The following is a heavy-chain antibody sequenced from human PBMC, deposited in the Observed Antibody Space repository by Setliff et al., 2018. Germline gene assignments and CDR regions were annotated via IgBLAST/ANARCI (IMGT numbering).Heavy chain of an antibody. V-gene: IGHV3-30*02. CDR2: ILYSGHYE. CDR1: GFTFSKYD. D-gene: IGHD3-16*01. CDR3: VKQTRDNEYVTIGRADH. Sequence: GGSLRLSCAASGFTFSKYDMHWVRQVIGKGLEWVAFILYSGHYEKYADSVKGRFTISRDNSGGTLYLQMNSLGPADTAMYYCVKQTRDNEYVTIGRADHWGHGTLVTVSS. J-gene: IGHJ5*02.